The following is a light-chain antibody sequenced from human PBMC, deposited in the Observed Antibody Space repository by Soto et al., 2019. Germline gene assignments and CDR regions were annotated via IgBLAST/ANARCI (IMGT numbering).Light chain of an antibody. Sequence: QSVLTQPASVSGSPGQSITISCTGTSSDVGGYNYVSWYQQHPGKAPKLMIYEVNNRPSGVSNRLSGSKFSNTASLTISGLQAKDEADYYCSSYATSSTLHLFGTGTNVTVL. V-gene: IGLV2-14*03. CDR2: EVN. CDR1: SSDVGGYNY. CDR3: SSYATSSTLHL. J-gene: IGLJ1*01.